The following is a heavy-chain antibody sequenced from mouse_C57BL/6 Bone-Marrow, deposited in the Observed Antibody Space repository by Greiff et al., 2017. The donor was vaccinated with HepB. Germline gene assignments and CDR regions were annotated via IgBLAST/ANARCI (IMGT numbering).Heavy chain of an antibody. CDR2: IWGDGST. V-gene: IGHV2-3*01. Sequence: VKLQESGPGLVAPSQRLSIPCTVSGFSFTSYGVSWVRQPPGKGLEWLGEIWGDGSTNYHSALISRLSISKDNSKSQVFLKLNSLQADDTATYYCAKLTLCCFDYGGQGTTLAVAS. CDR1: GFSFTSYG. D-gene: IGHD4-1*01. CDR3: AKLTLCCFDY. J-gene: IGHJ2*01.